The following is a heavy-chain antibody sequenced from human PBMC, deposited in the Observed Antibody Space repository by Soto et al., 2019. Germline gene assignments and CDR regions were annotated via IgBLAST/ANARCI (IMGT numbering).Heavy chain of an antibody. CDR2: IFSKDEK. D-gene: IGHD3-22*01. Sequence: QVTLKESGPVLVKPTETLTLTCTVSGFSLTFPGMGVSWIRQPPGKALEWLAHIFSKDEKFYNTSLKTRLTISRDTSKSQVVLTMTNMDPLDTATYYFARMKNYYHLGLDYWGQGAPVTVSS. CDR3: ARMKNYYHLGLDY. J-gene: IGHJ4*02. V-gene: IGHV2-26*01. CDR1: GFSLTFPGMG.